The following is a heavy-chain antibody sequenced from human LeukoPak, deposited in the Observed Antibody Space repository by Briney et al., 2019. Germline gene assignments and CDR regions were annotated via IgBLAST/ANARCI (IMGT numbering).Heavy chain of an antibody. Sequence: SETLSLTCTVSGGSISSYYWSWIRQPPGKGLEWIGYIYYSGSTNYNPSLKSRVTISVDTSKNQFSLKLSSVTAADTAVYYCARDLGYYGSGSYSYGMDVWGQGTTVTVSS. CDR1: GGSISSYY. V-gene: IGHV4-59*01. CDR2: IYYSGST. CDR3: ARDLGYYGSGSYSYGMDV. D-gene: IGHD3-10*01. J-gene: IGHJ6*02.